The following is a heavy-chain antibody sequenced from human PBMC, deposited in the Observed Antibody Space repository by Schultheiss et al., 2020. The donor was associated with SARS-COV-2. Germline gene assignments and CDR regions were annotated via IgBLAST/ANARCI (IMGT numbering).Heavy chain of an antibody. CDR1: GFSLSNARMG. CDR3: AHTNWGSYYWYFDL. D-gene: IGHD7-27*01. J-gene: IGHJ2*01. Sequence: SGPTLVKPTETLTLTCTVSGFSLSNARMGVSWIRQPPGKALEWLARIDWDDDKRYSPSLKSRLTITKDTSKNQVVLTMTNMDPVDTATYYCAHTNWGSYYWYFDLWGRGTLVTVSS. V-gene: IGHV2-5*02. CDR2: IDWDDDK.